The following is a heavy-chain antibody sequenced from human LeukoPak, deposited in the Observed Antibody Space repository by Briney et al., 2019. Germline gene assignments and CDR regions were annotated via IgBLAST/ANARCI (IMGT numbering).Heavy chain of an antibody. D-gene: IGHD1-26*01. CDR2: ISGSGGST. CDR3: AKGRLERVVGATTADY. CDR1: GFTVSSNY. Sequence: PGGSLRLSCAASGFTVSSNYMSWVRQAPGKGLEWVSAISGSGGSTYYADSVKGRFTISRDNSKNTLYLQMNSLRAEDTAVYYCAKGRLERVVGATTADYWGQGTLVTVSS. V-gene: IGHV3-23*01. J-gene: IGHJ4*02.